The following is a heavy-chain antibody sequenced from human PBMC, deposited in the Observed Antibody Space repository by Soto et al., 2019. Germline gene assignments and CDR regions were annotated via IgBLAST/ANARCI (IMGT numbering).Heavy chain of an antibody. D-gene: IGHD2-8*01. V-gene: IGHV1-18*01. J-gene: IGHJ6*02. CDR1: GYTFTTYD. CDR3: ARDPYHVLMVNAPKLYGMDV. CDR2: ISTYNGNT. Sequence: QVQLVQSGAEVKKPGASVKVSCKASGYTFTTYDISWVRQAPGQGLEWMGRISTYNGNTNYPQSLQGRLTMTTDTSATTAYMELRGLRSDATAVYYGARDPYHVLMVNAPKLYGMDVWGQGTTVTVSS.